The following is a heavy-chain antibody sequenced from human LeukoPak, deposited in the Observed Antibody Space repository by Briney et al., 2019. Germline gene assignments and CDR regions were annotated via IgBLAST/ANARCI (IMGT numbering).Heavy chain of an antibody. Sequence: GGSLRLSCAASGFTFSSYWMSWVRQAPGKGLEWVANIKQDGSEKYYVDSVKGRFTISRDNAKNSLYLQMNSLRAEDTAVYYCARDRYYDILTGYFFMDVWGKGTTVTISS. D-gene: IGHD3-9*01. CDR2: IKQDGSEK. V-gene: IGHV3-7*01. J-gene: IGHJ6*03. CDR1: GFTFSSYW. CDR3: ARDRYYDILTGYFFMDV.